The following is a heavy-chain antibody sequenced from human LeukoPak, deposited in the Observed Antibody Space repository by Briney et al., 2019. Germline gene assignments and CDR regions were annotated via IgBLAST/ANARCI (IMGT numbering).Heavy chain of an antibody. CDR2: INRNGGIT. V-gene: IGHV3-20*04. D-gene: IGHD1-26*01. CDR3: ARGRGGGATTLDY. CDR1: GFTFSSYS. Sequence: GGSLRLSCVGSGFTFSSYSMSWVRQAPGKGLEWVSGINRNGGITGYADSVKGRFTISRDNAKNSLYLQMNSLRAEDTALYYCARGRGGGATTLDYWGQGTLVTVSS. J-gene: IGHJ4*02.